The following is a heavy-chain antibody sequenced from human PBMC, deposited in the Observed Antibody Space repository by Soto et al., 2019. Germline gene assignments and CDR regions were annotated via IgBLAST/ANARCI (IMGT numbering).Heavy chain of an antibody. D-gene: IGHD1-26*01. J-gene: IGHJ4*02. CDR2: TDYSGNT. V-gene: IGHV4-61*05. CDR1: GGSISSSSYY. Sequence: SENLSLTCTVSGGSISSSSYYWIWIRQSPGKGLEWIGYTDYSGNTNYNHSLKSQDTISGNTNKNQFSLRLCSVTAADTAVYYCARLVYITYVGYYFDYWGQGTLVTVSS. CDR3: ARLVYITYVGYYFDY.